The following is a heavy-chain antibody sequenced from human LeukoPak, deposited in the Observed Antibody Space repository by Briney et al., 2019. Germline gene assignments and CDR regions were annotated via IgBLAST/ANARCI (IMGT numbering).Heavy chain of an antibody. Sequence: GGSLRLSCSVSGFTFSNYAMHWVRQAPGKGLEWVSSISSNSSYIYYADSVKGRFTIARDNAKKSLYLQMNSLRAEDTAVYYCARIQKWFGEVLGYYYYMDVWGKGTTVTVSS. CDR3: ARIQKWFGEVLGYYYYMDV. J-gene: IGHJ6*03. V-gene: IGHV3-21*01. CDR1: GFTFSNYA. D-gene: IGHD3-10*01. CDR2: ISSNSSYI.